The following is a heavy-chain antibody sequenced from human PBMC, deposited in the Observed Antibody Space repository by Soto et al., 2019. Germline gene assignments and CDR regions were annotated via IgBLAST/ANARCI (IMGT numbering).Heavy chain of an antibody. CDR2: IYYSGST. V-gene: IGHV4-30-4*01. Sequence: SETLSLTCTVSGGSISSGDYYWSWIRQPPGKGLEWIGYIYYSGSTYYNPSLKSRVTISVDTSKNQFSLKLSSVTAADTAVYYCARDVPLRSPLLYYYYYGMDVWGQGTTVTVSS. CDR3: ARDVPLRSPLLYYYYYGMDV. CDR1: GGSISSGDYY. D-gene: IGHD2-15*01. J-gene: IGHJ6*02.